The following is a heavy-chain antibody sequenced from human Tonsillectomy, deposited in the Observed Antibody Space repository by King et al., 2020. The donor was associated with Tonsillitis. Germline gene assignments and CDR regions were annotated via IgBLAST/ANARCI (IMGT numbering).Heavy chain of an antibody. Sequence: VQLQQWGAGLLKPSETLSLTCAVYDESFSSYYWSWIRQSPGKGLEWIGEVNYSGSTNYNPSLKSRVTISVDTSKSQFSLKLSSVTAADTAVYYCARRLPFGGLSLGACFDPWGREPWSPSPQ. CDR3: ARRLPFGGLSLGACFDP. CDR1: DESFSSYY. J-gene: IGHJ5*02. CDR2: VNYSGST. D-gene: IGHD3-16*01. V-gene: IGHV4-34*01.